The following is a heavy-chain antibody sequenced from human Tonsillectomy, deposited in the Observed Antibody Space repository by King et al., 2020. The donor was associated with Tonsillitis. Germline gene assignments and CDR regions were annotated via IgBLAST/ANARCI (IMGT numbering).Heavy chain of an antibody. J-gene: IGHJ3*02. Sequence: VQLVESGGGLVQPGGSLRLSCAASGFNIKSYSMNWVRQAPGKGLEWVSYISSTSSVIYQADSVKGRFTISRDNAKNLLYLQMDSPRDEDTAIYYCATGRDGSSSAFYIWGQGTLVTVSS. V-gene: IGHV3-48*02. CDR2: ISSTSSVI. D-gene: IGHD3-10*01. CDR1: GFNIKSYS. CDR3: ATGRDGSSSAFYI.